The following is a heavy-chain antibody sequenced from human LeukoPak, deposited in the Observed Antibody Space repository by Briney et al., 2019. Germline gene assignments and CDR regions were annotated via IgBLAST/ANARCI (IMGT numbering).Heavy chain of an antibody. Sequence: GGSLRLSCAASGFTFSIYTMSWVRQAPGKGLEWVSSVSRNNNYIYYADSVQGRFTISRDSASNSLFLQMNSLRVDDTAVYYCARNQHWSRDIWGQGILVTVSS. D-gene: IGHD2-8*02. CDR1: GFTFSIYT. CDR3: ARNQHWSRDI. CDR2: VSRNNNYI. J-gene: IGHJ4*02. V-gene: IGHV3-21*01.